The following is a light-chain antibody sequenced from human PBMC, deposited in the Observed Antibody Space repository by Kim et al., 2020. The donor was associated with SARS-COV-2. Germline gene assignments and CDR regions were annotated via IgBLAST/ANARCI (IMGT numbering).Light chain of an antibody. V-gene: IGLV1-44*01. Sequence: QSVLTQPRSASGTPGQRVTISCSGSSSNIGSNTVNWYQQLPGTAPKLLIYSNNQRPSGVPDRFSGSKSGTSASLAISGLQSEDEADYYCAAWDDSLNGVFGGGTQLTVL. CDR2: SNN. J-gene: IGLJ3*02. CDR1: SSNIGSNT. CDR3: AAWDDSLNGV.